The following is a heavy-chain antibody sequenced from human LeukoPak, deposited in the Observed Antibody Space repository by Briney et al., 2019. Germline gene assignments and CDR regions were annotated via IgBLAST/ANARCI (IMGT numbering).Heavy chain of an antibody. Sequence: ASVKVSCKTSGYSFSSHAIRWVRQAPGQGPEWMGWINTNTGNPTYAQGFTGRYVFSLDTSVSTAYLQISGLKADDTAVYYCGRDPRLGIRGYTYGYFDYWGQGTLVTVSS. CDR1: GYSFSSHA. CDR2: INTNTGNP. D-gene: IGHD5-18*01. CDR3: GRDPRLGIRGYTYGYFDY. J-gene: IGHJ4*02. V-gene: IGHV7-4-1*02.